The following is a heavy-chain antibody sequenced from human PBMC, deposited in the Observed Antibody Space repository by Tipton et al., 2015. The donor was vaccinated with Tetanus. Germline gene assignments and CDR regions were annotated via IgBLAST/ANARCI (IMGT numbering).Heavy chain of an antibody. Sequence: TLSLTCTVSGGSISSYYWSWIRQPAGKGLEWIGRIYTSGSTNYNPPLKSRVTMSVDTSKNQFSLKLSSVTAADTAVYYCARDPPPIAVAGGDAFDIWGQGTMVTVSS. J-gene: IGHJ3*02. D-gene: IGHD6-19*01. CDR2: IYTSGST. V-gene: IGHV4-4*07. CDR3: ARDPPPIAVAGGDAFDI. CDR1: GGSISSYY.